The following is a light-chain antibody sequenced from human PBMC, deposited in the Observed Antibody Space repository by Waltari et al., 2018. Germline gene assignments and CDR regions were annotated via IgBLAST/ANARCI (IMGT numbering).Light chain of an antibody. CDR2: WAS. CDR3: QQYYNIPRT. CDR1: QSVLYNSNSKNY. V-gene: IGKV4-1*01. Sequence: DIVMTQSPDSLALSLRERATLKCKSSQSVLYNSNSKNYLAWYQQKPGQPPKLLISWASTRESGVPDRFSGSGSGTDFTLIISNLQAEDVAVYYCQQYYNIPRTFGQGTKLEI. J-gene: IGKJ2*01.